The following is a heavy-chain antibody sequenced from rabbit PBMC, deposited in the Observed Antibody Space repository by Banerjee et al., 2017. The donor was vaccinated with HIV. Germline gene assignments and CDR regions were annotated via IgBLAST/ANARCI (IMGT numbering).Heavy chain of an antibody. D-gene: IGHD4-1*01. CDR2: IDPVFGIT. CDR1: GFTLSSYY. J-gene: IGHJ6*01. Sequence: HLKESGGGLVQPGGSLKLSCKASGFTLSSYYMNWVRQAPGKGLEWIGYIDPVFGITYYANWVNGRFSISRENAQNTVFLQMTSLTAADTATSFCARDLTDAIGWNFGWWGPGTLVTVS. CDR3: ARDLTDAIGWNFGW. V-gene: IGHV1S7*01.